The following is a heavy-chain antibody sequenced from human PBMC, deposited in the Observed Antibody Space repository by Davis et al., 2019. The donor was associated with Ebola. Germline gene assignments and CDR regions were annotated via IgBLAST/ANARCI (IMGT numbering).Heavy chain of an antibody. V-gene: IGHV4-39*01. CDR2: LHFRGST. CDR3: ARLVTACSGGICYSDFDD. CDR1: GVSIGSSGYY. D-gene: IGHD2-15*01. Sequence: MPSETLSLTCNVSGVSIGSSGYYWGWVRQPPGKGLEWIGTLHFRGSTYYSPSLTGRVTLSGDSSKNEFPLTLDSVTAADTGVYYCARLVTACSGGICYSDFDDWGQGTLVTVSS. J-gene: IGHJ4*02.